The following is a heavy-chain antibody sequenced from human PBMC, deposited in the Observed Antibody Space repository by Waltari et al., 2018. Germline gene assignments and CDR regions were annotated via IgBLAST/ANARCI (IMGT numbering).Heavy chain of an antibody. D-gene: IGHD3-3*01. Sequence: QVQLVQSGAEVKKPGSSVTVSCKASGGTLSSYAISWVRQAPGQGLGGMGRIIPSFGTTNYAQQFRGRVTITADKSTSTADMELSSLRSEDRAVYYCARSALRFLEWGEVYWGQGTLVTVSS. CDR1: GGTLSSYA. CDR3: ARSALRFLEWGEVY. J-gene: IGHJ4*02. V-gene: IGHV1-69*13. CDR2: IIPSFGTT.